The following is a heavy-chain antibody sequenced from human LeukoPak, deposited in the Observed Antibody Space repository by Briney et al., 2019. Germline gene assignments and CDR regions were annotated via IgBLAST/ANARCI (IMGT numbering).Heavy chain of an antibody. J-gene: IGHJ3*01. CDR2: ISGSGGGT. Sequence: GGSLRLSCEASGVTFSSYVMSWVRQAPGKGPEWVSGISGSGGGTYYADFVKGRFAIPRDNSKNTLYLQMNSLRAEDSALYYCVQEGPRGLAFDVWGQGTRVTVSS. V-gene: IGHV3-23*01. CDR1: GVTFSSYV. CDR3: VQEGPRGLAFDV.